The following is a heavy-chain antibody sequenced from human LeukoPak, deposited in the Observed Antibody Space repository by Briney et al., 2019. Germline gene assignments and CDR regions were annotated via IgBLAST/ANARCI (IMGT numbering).Heavy chain of an antibody. D-gene: IGHD1-26*01. CDR3: ARDGGIVGPPDPFI. CDR1: GFTFSSYS. V-gene: IGHV3-48*01. J-gene: IGHJ3*02. CDR2: ISSSSSTI. Sequence: AGGSLRLSCAASGFTFSSYSMNWVRQAPGKGLEWVSYISSSSSTIYYADSVKGRFTISRDNAKNSLYLQMNSLRAEDTAVYYCARDGGIVGPPDPFIWGQGTMVTVSS.